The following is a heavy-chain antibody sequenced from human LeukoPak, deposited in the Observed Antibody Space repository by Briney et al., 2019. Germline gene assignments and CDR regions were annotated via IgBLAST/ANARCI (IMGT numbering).Heavy chain of an antibody. J-gene: IGHJ5*02. CDR1: GGSISSYY. V-gene: IGHV4-59*01. D-gene: IGHD3-9*01. CDR3: ARGTYYDILTGYYYWFDP. Sequence: SETLSLTCTVSGGSISSYYWSWIRQPPGKGLEWIGYIYYSGGTNYNPSLKSRVTISVDTSKNQFSLKLSSVTAADTAVYYCARGTYYDILTGYYYWFDPWGQGTLVTVSS. CDR2: IYYSGGT.